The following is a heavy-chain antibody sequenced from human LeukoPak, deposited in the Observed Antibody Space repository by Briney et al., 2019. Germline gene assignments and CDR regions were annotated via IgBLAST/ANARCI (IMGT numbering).Heavy chain of an antibody. CDR1: GYSFTSYW. V-gene: IGHV5-51*01. D-gene: IGHD3-10*01. CDR3: ARIPLSYGSGTPRWFDY. J-gene: IGHJ4*02. CDR2: IYPGDSDT. Sequence: GESLKISCKGSGYSFTSYWIGWVRQMPGKGLEWMGIIYPGDSDTRYSPPFQGQVTISADKSISTAYLQWSSLKASDTAMYYCARIPLSYGSGTPRWFDYWGQGTLVTVSS.